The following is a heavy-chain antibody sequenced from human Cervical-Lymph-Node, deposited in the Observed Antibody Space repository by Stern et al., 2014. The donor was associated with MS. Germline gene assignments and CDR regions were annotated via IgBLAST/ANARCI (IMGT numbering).Heavy chain of an antibody. CDR1: GYNFRNYA. D-gene: IGHD2-8*01. CDR3: AGRGAGEFGVSPTGS. J-gene: IGHJ5*02. Sequence: VQLVQAGSELKKPGASVKISCKASGYNFRNYAMNWVRQAPGRGLEWMGWINTNTGNPLYAQGFTGRFVFSLDTSVSTAYLKISSLKTEDTAMYYCAGRGAGEFGVSPTGSWGQGTLVTVSS. CDR2: INTNTGNP. V-gene: IGHV7-4-1*02.